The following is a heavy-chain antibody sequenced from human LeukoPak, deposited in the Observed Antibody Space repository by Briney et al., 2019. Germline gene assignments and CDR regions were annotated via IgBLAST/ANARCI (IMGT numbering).Heavy chain of an antibody. V-gene: IGHV1-69*04. CDR2: IIPIFGIA. D-gene: IGHD3-22*01. Sequence: SVKVSCKASGGTFTSYAISWVRQAPGQGLEWRGRIIPIFGIANYAQKFQGRVTITADKSTNTAYMELSTLRSEDTAVYYCARGRTHYFDSSGYVAWFDPWGQGTLVTVSS. J-gene: IGHJ5*02. CDR1: GGTFTSYA. CDR3: ARGRTHYFDSSGYVAWFDP.